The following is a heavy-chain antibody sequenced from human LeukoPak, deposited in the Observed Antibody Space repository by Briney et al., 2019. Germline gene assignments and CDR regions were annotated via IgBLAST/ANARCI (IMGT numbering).Heavy chain of an antibody. Sequence: SETLSLTCTVAGGSITSYYWSWIRQPPGKGLEWIGYISKSGNTNYSPSLKSRVTIFGDTSKNQFFLRLTSVTAADTAVYYCARARYVNSFYAFDIWGQGTMVTVSS. J-gene: IGHJ3*02. CDR1: GGSITSYY. CDR3: ARARYVNSFYAFDI. CDR2: ISKSGNT. V-gene: IGHV4-59*01. D-gene: IGHD3-9*01.